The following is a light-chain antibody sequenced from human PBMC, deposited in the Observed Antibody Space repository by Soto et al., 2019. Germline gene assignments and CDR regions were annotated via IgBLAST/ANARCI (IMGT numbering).Light chain of an antibody. J-gene: IGKJ1*01. CDR2: DAS. CDR3: KQYNSYPWT. Sequence: DIQMTQSPSTLSASVGDRVTITCRASQSISSWLAWYQQKPGKAPKLLIYDASSLESGVPSRFSGRGSGTEFTPTFSSLQPDDFATYYCKQYNSYPWTFGQGTKVDIK. CDR1: QSISSW. V-gene: IGKV1-5*01.